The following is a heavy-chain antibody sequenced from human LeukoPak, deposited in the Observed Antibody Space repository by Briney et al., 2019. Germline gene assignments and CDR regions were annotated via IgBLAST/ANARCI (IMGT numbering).Heavy chain of an antibody. CDR2: INHSGST. CDR3: ARGTRDWSYYYYYYGMDV. CDR1: GGSFCGYY. J-gene: IGHJ6*02. D-gene: IGHD3/OR15-3a*01. V-gene: IGHV4-34*01. Sequence: SETLSLTCAVYGGSFCGYYWSWIRQPPGKGLEWIGEINHSGSTNYNPSLKSRVTISVDTSKNQFSLKLSSVTAADTAVYYCARGTRDWSYYYYYYGMDVWGQGTTVTVSS.